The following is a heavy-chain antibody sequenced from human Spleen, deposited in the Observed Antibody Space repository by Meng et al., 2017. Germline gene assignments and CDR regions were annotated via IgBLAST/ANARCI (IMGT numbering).Heavy chain of an antibody. CDR2: VSRDGDTT. Sequence: EVQLVESGGGLVQPGGSLRLSCAASGFTFSTYWMHWVRHTQEKGLMWVSRVSRDGDTTTYADSVKGRFTISRDNAKNTVYLQMNSLRVEDTAVYYCARDGAGNDFDSWGQGTLVTVSS. CDR1: GFTFSTYW. V-gene: IGHV3-74*01. D-gene: IGHD1-1*01. J-gene: IGHJ5*01. CDR3: ARDGAGNDFDS.